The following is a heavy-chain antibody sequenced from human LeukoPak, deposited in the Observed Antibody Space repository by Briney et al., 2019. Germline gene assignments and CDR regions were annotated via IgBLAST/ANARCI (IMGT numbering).Heavy chain of an antibody. CDR3: ARVSGSYSGAFDI. V-gene: IGHV1-69*05. CDR2: IIPIFGTA. Sequence: SVKVSCKASGGTFSSYAISWVQQAPGQGLEWMGRIIPIFGTANYAQKFQGRVTITTDESTSTAYMELSSLRSEDTAVYYCARVSGSYSGAFDIWGQGTMVTVSS. CDR1: GGTFSSYA. J-gene: IGHJ3*02. D-gene: IGHD1-26*01.